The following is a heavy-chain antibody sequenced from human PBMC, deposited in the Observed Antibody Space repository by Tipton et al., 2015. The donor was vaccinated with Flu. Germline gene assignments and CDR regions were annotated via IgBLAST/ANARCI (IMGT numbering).Heavy chain of an antibody. J-gene: IGHJ5*02. V-gene: IGHV3-53*01. CDR3: TRGQGANP. CDR1: GFTVNSNY. Sequence: GSLRLSCAASGFTVNSNYMSWVRQAPGKGLEWVSVIYSDGRAYYVDSVQGRFTVSRDDSKNMLSLQMDSLRAEDTAVYYCTRGQGANPWGQGTLVTVSS. CDR2: IYSDGRA.